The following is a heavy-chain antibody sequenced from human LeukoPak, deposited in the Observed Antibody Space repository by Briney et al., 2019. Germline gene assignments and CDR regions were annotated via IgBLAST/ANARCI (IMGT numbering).Heavy chain of an antibody. J-gene: IGHJ3*02. CDR1: GGSISSYY. D-gene: IGHD6-13*01. CDR2: IYYSGST. Sequence: SETLSLTCTVSGGSISSYYWSWIRQPPGKGLEWTGYIYYSGSTNYNPSLKSRVTISVDTSKNQFSLKLSSVTAADTAVYYCASGRVSGTEDDAFDIWGQGTMVTVSS. CDR3: ASGRVSGTEDDAFDI. V-gene: IGHV4-59*08.